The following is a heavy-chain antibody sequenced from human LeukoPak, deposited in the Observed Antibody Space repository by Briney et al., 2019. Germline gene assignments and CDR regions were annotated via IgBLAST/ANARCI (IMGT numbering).Heavy chain of an antibody. J-gene: IGHJ5*02. D-gene: IGHD6-13*01. CDR1: GGSISSYH. CDR2: IYSSGST. CDR3: ARRIAAAEFDP. Sequence: PSETLSLTCTVSGGSISSYHWSWIRQPPGKGLQWIGFIYSSGSTNYNPSLKSRVTISLDTSKNQFSLRVSSVTSADTAVYYCARRIAAAEFDPWGQGTLVTVSS. V-gene: IGHV4-59*01.